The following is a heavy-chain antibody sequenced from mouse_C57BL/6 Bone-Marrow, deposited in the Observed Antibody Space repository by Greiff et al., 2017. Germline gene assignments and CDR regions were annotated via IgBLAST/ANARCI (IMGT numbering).Heavy chain of an antibody. CDR1: GFTFSSYG. CDR2: ISSGGSYT. V-gene: IGHV5-6*01. Sequence: EVQLVESGGDLVKPGGSLKLSCAASGFTFSSYGMSWVRQTPDKRLEWVATISSGGSYTYYPDSVKGRFTISRDNAKNTLYLQMSSLKSEDTAMYYCASDGYWGQVTLVTVSA. D-gene: IGHD1-2*01. J-gene: IGHJ3*01. CDR3: ASDGY.